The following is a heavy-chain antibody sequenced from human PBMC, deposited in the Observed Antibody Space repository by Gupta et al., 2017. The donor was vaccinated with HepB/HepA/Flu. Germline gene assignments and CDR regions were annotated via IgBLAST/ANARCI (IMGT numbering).Heavy chain of an antibody. CDR2: ISSSGITI. CDR1: GFTFSDYY. V-gene: IGHV3-11*04. CDR3: ARDVVTGSLTNYMDV. D-gene: IGHD7-27*01. Sequence: QVQLVESGGGLVKPGGSLRLSCAASGFTFSDYYMTWIRQAPGKGLEWISDISSSGITIYYADAVKGRFTISRDNAKNSLYLQMKSLRVEDTAVYYCARDVVTGSLTNYMDVGGKGTTVTVSS. J-gene: IGHJ6*03.